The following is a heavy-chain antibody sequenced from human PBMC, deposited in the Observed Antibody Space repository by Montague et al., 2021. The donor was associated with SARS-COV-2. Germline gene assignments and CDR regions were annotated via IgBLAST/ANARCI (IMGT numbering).Heavy chain of an antibody. J-gene: IGHJ6*02. Sequence: SETLSLTCAVYGGSFSTYYWAWIRQSPGKGLEWIGNIDHSGNTNXXPSLKSRVSISVDTSSSQYSLYLTPVTAADAAVYYWARDQTVLEWIWYGMDVWGPGTTVTVSS. CDR3: ARDQTVLEWIWYGMDV. CDR1: GGSFSTYY. CDR2: IDHSGNT. D-gene: IGHD3-3*01. V-gene: IGHV4-34*01.